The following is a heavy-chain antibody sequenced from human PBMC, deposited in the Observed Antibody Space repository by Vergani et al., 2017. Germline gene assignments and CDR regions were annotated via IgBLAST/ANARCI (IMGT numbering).Heavy chain of an antibody. CDR1: GGSFTSYH. Sequence: QVQLQQWGGGLLKPSETLSLTCVVNGGSFTSYHWTWIRQSPGEGLEWVGDIDHTGRPDYSPSLKSRLTMSVDKSRNPFSLTLNSVTATDTAIYFCARVNTETNGHLYYYYYMDVWGQGTAVTVS. V-gene: IGHV4-34*01. D-gene: IGHD4-11*01. CDR2: IDHTGRP. J-gene: IGHJ6*03. CDR3: ARVNTETNGHLYYYYYMDV.